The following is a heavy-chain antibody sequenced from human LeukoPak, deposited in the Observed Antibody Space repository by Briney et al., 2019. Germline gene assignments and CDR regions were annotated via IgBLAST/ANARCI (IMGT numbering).Heavy chain of an antibody. Sequence: ASVKVSCKASGYTFISYGISWLRQAPGQGLEWMGWISAYNGNTNYAQKLHDRVTMTTDTSKSTAYMELRSLRSDDTAMYYCARLPYFYINTPQYFDYWGQGTLITVSS. CDR1: GYTFISYG. V-gene: IGHV1-18*01. CDR3: ARLPYFYINTPQYFDY. J-gene: IGHJ4*02. CDR2: ISAYNGNT. D-gene: IGHD3-9*01.